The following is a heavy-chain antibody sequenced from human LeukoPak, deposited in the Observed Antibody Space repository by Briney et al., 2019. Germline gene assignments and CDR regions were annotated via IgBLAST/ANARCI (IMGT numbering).Heavy chain of an antibody. CDR2: IIPILGIA. CDR1: GGTFSSYA. V-gene: IGHV1-69*04. CDR3: ARDYYYDSSAYYDAFDI. J-gene: IGHJ3*02. D-gene: IGHD3-22*01. Sequence: ASVKVSCKASGGTFSSYAISWVRQAPGQGVEWMGRIIPILGIANYAQKFQGRVTITADKSTSTAYMELSSLRSEDTAVYYCARDYYYDSSAYYDAFDIWGQGTMVTVSS.